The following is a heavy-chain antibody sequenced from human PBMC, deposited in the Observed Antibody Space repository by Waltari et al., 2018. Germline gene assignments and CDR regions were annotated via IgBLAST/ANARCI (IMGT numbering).Heavy chain of an antibody. V-gene: IGHV1-18*01. CDR2: INTYNGNT. J-gene: IGHJ4*02. CDR1: GYTFTNYG. D-gene: IGHD6-13*01. Sequence: QVHLVHSGGEVKSPGASVRVSCNTSGYTFTNYGITWARLAPGQGLEWLGWINTYNGNTKYAQSVQGRVTMTTDTSTRTVYMELRSLGSDDTAVYYWARDSEGSGWSFDYWGQGTLVTVSS. CDR3: ARDSEGSGWSFDY.